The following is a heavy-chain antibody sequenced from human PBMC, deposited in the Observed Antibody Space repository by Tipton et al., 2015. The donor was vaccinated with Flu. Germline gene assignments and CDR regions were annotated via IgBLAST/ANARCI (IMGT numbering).Heavy chain of an antibody. CDR1: GFTVSSNY. D-gene: IGHD4-17*01. Sequence: SLRLSCAASGFTVSSNYMSWVRQAPGKGLEWVSVIYSGGSTYYADSVKGRFTISRDNSKNTLYLQMNSLRAEDTAVYYFARDGAYGDYQGSDYYYGMDVWGQGTTVTVSS. CDR2: IYSGGST. V-gene: IGHV3-53*01. J-gene: IGHJ6*02. CDR3: ARDGAYGDYQGSDYYYGMDV.